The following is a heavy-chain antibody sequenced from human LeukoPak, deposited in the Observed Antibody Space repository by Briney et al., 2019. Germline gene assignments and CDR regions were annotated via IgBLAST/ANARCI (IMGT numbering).Heavy chain of an antibody. Sequence: SETLSLTCTVSGGSISSYYWSWIRQPPGKGLEWIGYIYYSGSTNYNPSLKSRVTISVDPSQNHFSLKLSSVTAADTAVYYCARTTYDSSGYYYELSAFDIWGQGTMVTVSS. CDR3: ARTTYDSSGYYYELSAFDI. V-gene: IGHV4-59*01. CDR1: GGSISSYY. D-gene: IGHD3-22*01. J-gene: IGHJ3*02. CDR2: IYYSGST.